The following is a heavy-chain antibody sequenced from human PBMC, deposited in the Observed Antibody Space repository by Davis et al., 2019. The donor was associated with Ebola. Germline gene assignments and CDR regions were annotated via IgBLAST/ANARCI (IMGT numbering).Heavy chain of an antibody. CDR3: AKGTAYDFWSAPRYYFDY. V-gene: IGHV3-23*01. CDR2: LTANGVSA. D-gene: IGHD3-3*01. CDR1: GFPFNNFA. J-gene: IGHJ4*02. Sequence: GVLKISCAASGFPFNNFAMSWVRQAPGKGLEWVSSLTANGVSASYADSVQGRFIISRDNANNILYLQMSRLRADDTAVYLCAKGTAYDFWSAPRYYFDYWGQGVQVSVSS.